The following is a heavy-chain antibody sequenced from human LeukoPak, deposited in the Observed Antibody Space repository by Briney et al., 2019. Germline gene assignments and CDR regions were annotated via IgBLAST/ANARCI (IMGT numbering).Heavy chain of an antibody. Sequence: GGSLRLSCAASGFTFSTYGMHWVRQAPGKGLEWAAAIWYDGSNKFYADSVKGRFTISRDNSKNTMYLQMNSLRAEDTAVYYCARGDFGVTFGGVFDYWGQGTLVTVSS. CDR2: IWYDGSNK. CDR3: ARGDFGVTFGGVFDY. V-gene: IGHV3-33*01. CDR1: GFTFSTYG. J-gene: IGHJ4*02. D-gene: IGHD3-16*01.